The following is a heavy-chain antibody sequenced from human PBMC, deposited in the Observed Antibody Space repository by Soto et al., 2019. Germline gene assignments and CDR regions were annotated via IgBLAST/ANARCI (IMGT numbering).Heavy chain of an antibody. CDR2: INHSGST. CDR3: ARGHGYSSS. V-gene: IGHV4-34*01. D-gene: IGHD6-6*01. J-gene: IGHJ4*02. Sequence: RKPTGKGLEWIGEINHSGSTNYNPSLKSRVTISVDTSKNQFSLKLSSVTAADTAVYYCARGHGYSSSWGQGTLVTVSS.